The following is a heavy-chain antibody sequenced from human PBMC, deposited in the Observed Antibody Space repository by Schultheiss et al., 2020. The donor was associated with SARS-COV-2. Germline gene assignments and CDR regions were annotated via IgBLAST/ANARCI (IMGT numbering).Heavy chain of an antibody. J-gene: IGHJ4*02. D-gene: IGHD5-18*01. V-gene: IGHV3-48*01. CDR2: ISSSSSTI. CDR3: AKNKREAGYSYGFDY. CDR1: GFTFSSYS. Sequence: GGSLRLSCAASGFTFSSYSMNWVRQAPGKGLEWVSYISSSSSTIYYADSVKGRFTISRDNAKNSLYLQMNSLRAEDTALYYCAKNKREAGYSYGFDYWGQGTLVTVSS.